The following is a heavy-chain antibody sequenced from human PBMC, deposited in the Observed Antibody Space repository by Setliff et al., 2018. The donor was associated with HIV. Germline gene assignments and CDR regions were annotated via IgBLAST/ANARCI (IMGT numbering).Heavy chain of an antibody. CDR1: GGSISSGAW. J-gene: IGHJ6*02. D-gene: IGHD3-10*01. V-gene: IGHV4-4*02. CDR2: IAHSGNT. CDR3: ARVRGRYYYHYAMDV. Sequence: PSETLSLTCAVSGGSISSGAWWSWARQPPGKGLEWIGDIAHSGNTNHNPSLKSRVTILVDKSKNQFSLKLSSVTAADTAVYYCARVRGRYYYHYAMDVWGQGTTVTVSS.